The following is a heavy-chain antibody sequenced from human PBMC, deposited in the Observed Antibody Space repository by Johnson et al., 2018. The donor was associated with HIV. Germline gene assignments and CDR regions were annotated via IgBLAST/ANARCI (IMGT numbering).Heavy chain of an antibody. V-gene: IGHV3-30*02. J-gene: IGHJ3*02. D-gene: IGHD6-19*01. CDR3: ARARMAVAVFHAFDI. Sequence: QVQLVESGGGMVQPGGSLRLSCAASGFTFSSYGMHWVRQAPGKGLAWVAFIRYDGSNKYYADSVKGRFTISRDNSKNTLYLQMNSLRAEDTAVYYCARARMAVAVFHAFDIWGQGTVVTVSS. CDR1: GFTFSSYG. CDR2: IRYDGSNK.